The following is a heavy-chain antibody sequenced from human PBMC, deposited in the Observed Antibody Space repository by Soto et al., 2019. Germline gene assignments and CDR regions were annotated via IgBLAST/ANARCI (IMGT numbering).Heavy chain of an antibody. D-gene: IGHD3-22*01. CDR1: GYTFTTYY. CDR3: AGVPNDTTGYYAF. J-gene: IGHJ4*02. CDR2: IDPTHGST. V-gene: IGHV1-46*01. Sequence: ASVKVSCKAAGYTFTTYYMHWVRQAPGQGLEWMGVIDPTHGSTTYAQKFQGRVTMTSDTSTNTVYMELSSLKSEDTAVYYGAGVPNDTTGYYAFWGQGTLVTVSS.